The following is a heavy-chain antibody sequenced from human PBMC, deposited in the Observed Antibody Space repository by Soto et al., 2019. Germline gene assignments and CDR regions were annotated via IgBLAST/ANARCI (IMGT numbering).Heavy chain of an antibody. V-gene: IGHV1-18*01. CDR1: GYAFTTYG. J-gene: IGHJ4*02. CDR2: ISAHNGNT. D-gene: IGHD1-1*01. CDR3: ARGRYGDY. Sequence: QVHLVQSGAEVKKPGASVKVSRKGSGYAFTTYGITWVRQAPGQGLEWMGWISAHNGNTNYAQKLQGRVTVTRDTSTSTAYMELRSLRSDGTAVYYCARGRYGDYWGQGALVTVSS.